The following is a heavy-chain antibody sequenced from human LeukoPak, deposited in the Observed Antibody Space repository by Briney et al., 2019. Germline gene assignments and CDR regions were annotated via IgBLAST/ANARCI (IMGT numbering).Heavy chain of an antibody. V-gene: IGHV4-34*01. CDR2: INHSGRT. Sequence: SETLSLTCAVYGGSFSGYYWSWLRQPPGKGLEWIGEINHSGRTNYNPSLKRRVTISVDTSKNQFSLKLSCVTAADTAVYYCARRKGIAAEHAPRRVRFNWFDPWGQGTLVTVSS. J-gene: IGHJ5*02. CDR3: ARRKGIAAEHAPRRVRFNWFDP. CDR1: GGSFSGYY. D-gene: IGHD6-13*01.